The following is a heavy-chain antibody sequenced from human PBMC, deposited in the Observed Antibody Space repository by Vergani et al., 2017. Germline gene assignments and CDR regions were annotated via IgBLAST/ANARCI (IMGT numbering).Heavy chain of an antibody. Sequence: EVQLLESGGSLKQPGGSVRLSCAASGFTFSTYAMHWVPQAPGKGLEWVSALTGGGGRTYYADSFKGRFIISRDNSRDTLYLQMNSLGPEETATYYCVKDAGSYENFFDSWGQGTLVTVSS. CDR2: LTGGGGRT. D-gene: IGHD1-26*01. V-gene: IGHV3-23*01. J-gene: IGHJ4*02. CDR1: GFTFSTYA. CDR3: VKDAGSYENFFDS.